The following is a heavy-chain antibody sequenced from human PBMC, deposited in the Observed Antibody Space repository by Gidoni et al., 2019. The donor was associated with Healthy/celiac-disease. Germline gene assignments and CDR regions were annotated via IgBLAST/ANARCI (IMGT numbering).Heavy chain of an antibody. CDR3: ARGPIAARRNYYYGMDV. CDR2: INHSGST. J-gene: IGHJ6*02. V-gene: IGHV4-34*01. Sequence: QVQLQQWGAGLLKPSETLSLTCAVYGGSFSGYYWSWIRQPPGKGLEWIGEINHSGSTNYNPSLKSRVTISVDTSKNQFSLKLSSVTAADTAVYYCARGPIAARRNYYYGMDVWGQGTTVTVSS. CDR1: GGSFSGYY. D-gene: IGHD6-6*01.